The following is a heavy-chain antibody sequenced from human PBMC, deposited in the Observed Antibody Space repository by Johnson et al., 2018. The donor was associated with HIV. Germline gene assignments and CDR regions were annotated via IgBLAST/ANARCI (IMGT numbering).Heavy chain of an antibody. CDR3: ATFYYGSADS. CDR1: GFTFSNSA. CDR2: ISYVGTNE. J-gene: IGHJ3*02. D-gene: IGHD3-10*01. Sequence: VQLVESGGGVVQPGRSLRLSCAASGFTFSNSAMHWVRQAPGKGLEWVAVISYVGTNEYYADSVKGRFTISRDNSKNTLYLQMNSLTAEDTAVSYFATFYYGSADSWGQGTMVTVAS. V-gene: IGHV3-30*04.